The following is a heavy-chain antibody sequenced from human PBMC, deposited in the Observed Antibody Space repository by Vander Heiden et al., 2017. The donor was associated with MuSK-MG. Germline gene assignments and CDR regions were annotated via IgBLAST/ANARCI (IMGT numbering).Heavy chain of an antibody. D-gene: IGHD1-26*01. CDR2: ISWNSGSI. CDR1: GFTFDDYA. Sequence: EVQLVESGGGLVQPGRSLRLSCAASGFTFDDYAMHWVRQAPGKGLEWVSGISWNSGSIGYADSVKGRFTISRDNAKNSLYLQMNSLRAEDTALYYCAKVSGGAARMVAFDIWGQGTMVTVSS. CDR3: AKVSGGAARMVAFDI. J-gene: IGHJ3*02. V-gene: IGHV3-9*01.